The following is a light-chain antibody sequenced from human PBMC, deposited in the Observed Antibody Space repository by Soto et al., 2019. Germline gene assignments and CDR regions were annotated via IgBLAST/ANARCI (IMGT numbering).Light chain of an antibody. Sequence: DVVMTQSPLSLPVTLGQPASISCRSSQSLVYSDGNTYLNWFQQRPGQSPRRLIYKVSNRDSGVPDRFSGSVSGTDFTLKISRVEAEDVGVYYCMQGTHWPPGVFITFGPGTKVDIK. CDR1: QSLVYSDGNTY. V-gene: IGKV2-30*01. J-gene: IGKJ3*01. CDR3: MQGTHWPPGVFIT. CDR2: KVS.